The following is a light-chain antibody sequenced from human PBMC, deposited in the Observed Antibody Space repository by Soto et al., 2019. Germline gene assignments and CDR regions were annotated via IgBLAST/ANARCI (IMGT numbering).Light chain of an antibody. V-gene: IGKV1-5*01. J-gene: IGKJ1*01. CDR2: DAS. CDR3: QQYSTYWT. Sequence: DIQMTQSPSTLSASVGDRVTLTCRASESISGWLAWYQQKPGKATRLLIYDASILESGVPSRFSGSGSGTEFTLPVSGLQPDDFGMYYCQQYSTYWTFGQGTRVELK. CDR1: ESISGW.